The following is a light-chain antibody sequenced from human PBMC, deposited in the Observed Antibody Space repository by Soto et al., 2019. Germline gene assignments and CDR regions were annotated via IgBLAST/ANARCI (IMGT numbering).Light chain of an antibody. Sequence: MVMTHSPDTLPVSPGERATLSCRASQSVSTNLAWYQHKPGQAPRLLIYGASTRATGIPARFSGSGSETEFTLTISSLQSEDFAVYYCQQYNNWPRTFGQGSKVDIK. CDR3: QQYNNWPRT. CDR2: GAS. V-gene: IGKV3-15*01. CDR1: QSVSTN. J-gene: IGKJ1*01.